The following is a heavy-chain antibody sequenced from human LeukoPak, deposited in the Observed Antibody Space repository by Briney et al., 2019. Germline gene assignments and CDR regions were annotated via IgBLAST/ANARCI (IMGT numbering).Heavy chain of an antibody. CDR2: IRSNGETT. D-gene: IGHD3-3*01. Sequence: PGGSLRLSCAASGFTFSSIAMTWVRQAPGQGLEWVSTIRSNGETTCNADSVKGRFTISRDNSKKTLYLQLNSLRVEDTAIYYCAKGGMVNPWSGYNAPDYWGQGTLVTVSS. J-gene: IGHJ4*02. CDR3: AKGGMVNPWSGYNAPDY. V-gene: IGHV3-23*01. CDR1: GFTFSSIA.